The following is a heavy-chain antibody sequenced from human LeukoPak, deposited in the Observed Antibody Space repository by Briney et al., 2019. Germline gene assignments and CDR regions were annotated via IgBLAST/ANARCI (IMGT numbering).Heavy chain of an antibody. CDR2: IKSKTEGGTT. CDR1: GFTFSNAW. CDR3: TTDRYSGYE. Sequence: PGGSLRLSCAASGFTFSNAWMSWVRQAPGKGLEWVGRIKSKTEGGTTDYAAPVKGRFTISRDDSKNTLYLQMNSLKTEDTAVYYCTTDRYSGYEWGQGTLVTVSS. V-gene: IGHV3-15*01. D-gene: IGHD5-12*01. J-gene: IGHJ4*02.